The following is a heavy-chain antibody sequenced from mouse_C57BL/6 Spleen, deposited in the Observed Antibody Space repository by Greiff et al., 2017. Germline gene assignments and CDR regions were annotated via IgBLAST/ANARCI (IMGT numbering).Heavy chain of an antibody. CDR2: INPNNGGT. J-gene: IGHJ4*01. CDR3: GRMYYGSSHAMDD. Sequence: EVQLQQSGPELVKPGASVKISCKASGYTFTDYYMNWVKQSHGKSLEWIGDINPNNGGTSYNQKFKGKATFTVDKSSSTAYMELRSLTSEDSAVYYCGRMYYGSSHAMDDWGQGTSVTVSS. D-gene: IGHD1-1*01. CDR1: GYTFTDYY. V-gene: IGHV1-26*01.